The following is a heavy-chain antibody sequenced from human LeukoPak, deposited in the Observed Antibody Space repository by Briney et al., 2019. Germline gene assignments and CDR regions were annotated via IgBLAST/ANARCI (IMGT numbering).Heavy chain of an antibody. V-gene: IGHV4-39*02. CDR2: IYYSGTT. CDR3: ARVEWELHWFDP. Sequence: PSETLSLTCTVSGGSISGSSYYWGWIRQPPGKGLEWIGSIYYSGTTYYNPSLKSRVTISVDTSKNHFSLKLSSVTAADTAVYYCARVEWELHWFDPWGQGTLVTVSS. CDR1: GGSISGSSYY. J-gene: IGHJ5*02. D-gene: IGHD1-26*01.